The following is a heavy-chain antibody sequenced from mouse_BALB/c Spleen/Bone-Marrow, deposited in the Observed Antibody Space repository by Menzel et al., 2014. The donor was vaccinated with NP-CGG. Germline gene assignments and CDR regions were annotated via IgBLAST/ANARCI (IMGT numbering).Heavy chain of an antibody. CDR3: XXXXXXXXAY. CDR1: GYTFTDYN. CDR2: XYPYNGGT. Sequence: EVHLVESGPELVKPGASVKISCKASGYTFTDYNMHWVKQSHGKSLEWIGYXYPYNGGTGYNQKFKSKATLTVDNSSSTAYMELRSLTSEDSAVYYCXXXXXXXXAYWGQGTLVTVSA. J-gene: IGHJ3*01. V-gene: IGHV1S29*02.